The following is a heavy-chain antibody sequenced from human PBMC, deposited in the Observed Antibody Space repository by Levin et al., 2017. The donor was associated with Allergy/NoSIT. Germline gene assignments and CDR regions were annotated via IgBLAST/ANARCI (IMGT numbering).Heavy chain of an antibody. CDR2: INPSGGST. CDR3: AREDSSGYYGGRMDV. CDR1: GYTFTSYY. D-gene: IGHD3-22*01. Sequence: GESLKISCKASGYTFTSYYMHWVRQAPGQGLEWMGIINPSGGSTSYAQKFQGRVTMTRDTSTSTVYMELSSLRSEDTAVYYCAREDSSGYYGGRMDVWGQGTTVTVSS. J-gene: IGHJ6*02. V-gene: IGHV1-46*01.